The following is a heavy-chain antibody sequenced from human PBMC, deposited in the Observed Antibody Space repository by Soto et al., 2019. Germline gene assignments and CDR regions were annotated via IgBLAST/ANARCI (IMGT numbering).Heavy chain of an antibody. CDR1: GFSLSNNW. CDR3: ARDLRGYSYGPVDY. CDR2: IREDGGEK. J-gene: IGHJ4*02. D-gene: IGHD5-18*01. Sequence: GGSLRLSCAASGFSLSNNWMSWVRQAPGKGLEWVANIREDGGEKYYVDSVEGRFTISRDNAKNSLYLQMNSLRAEDTAVYYCARDLRGYSYGPVDYWGQGTLVTVSS. V-gene: IGHV3-7*01.